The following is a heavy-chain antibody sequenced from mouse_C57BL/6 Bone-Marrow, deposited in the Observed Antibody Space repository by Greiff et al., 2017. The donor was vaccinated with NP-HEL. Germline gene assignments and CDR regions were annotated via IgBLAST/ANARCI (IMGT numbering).Heavy chain of an antibody. CDR1: GFSLTSYA. Sequence: VQLQQSGPGLVAPSQSLSITCTVSGFSLTSYAISWVRQPPGKGLEWLGVIWPGGGTNYNSALKSRLSISKDNSKSQVFLKMNSLQTDDTARYYCARNPSGGSSYWYFDGWGTGTTVTVSS. CDR3: ARNPSGGSSYWYFDG. D-gene: IGHD1-1*01. V-gene: IGHV2-9-1*01. J-gene: IGHJ1*03. CDR2: IWPGGGT.